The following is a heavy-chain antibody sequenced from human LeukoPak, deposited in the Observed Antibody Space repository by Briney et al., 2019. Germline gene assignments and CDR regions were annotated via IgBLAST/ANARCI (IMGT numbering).Heavy chain of an antibody. V-gene: IGHV4-59*01. CDR3: ARDNFWSGYQFDP. D-gene: IGHD3-3*01. CDR2: IYYSGST. J-gene: IGHJ5*02. CDR1: GGSISSYY. Sequence: SETLSLTCTVSGGSISSYYWSWIRQPPGKGLEWIGYIYYSGSTNYNPSLKSRVTMSVDTSKNQFSLKLSSVTAADTAVYYCARDNFWSGYQFDPWGQGTLVTVSS.